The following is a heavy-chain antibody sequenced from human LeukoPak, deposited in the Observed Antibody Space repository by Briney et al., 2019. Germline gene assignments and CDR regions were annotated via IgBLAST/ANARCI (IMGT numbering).Heavy chain of an antibody. V-gene: IGHV3-23*01. J-gene: IGHJ4*02. CDR1: GFTFSSYA. Sequence: GGSLRLSCAASGFTFSSYALSWVRQAPGKGLEWVSAISGTGGSTNYADSVKGRFTMSRDNSKNTLYLQMNSLRGEDTAVYYCARDQASFYFGSGSYCFDYWGSGTLVTVSS. CDR2: ISGTGGST. CDR3: ARDQASFYFGSGSYCFDY. D-gene: IGHD3-10*01.